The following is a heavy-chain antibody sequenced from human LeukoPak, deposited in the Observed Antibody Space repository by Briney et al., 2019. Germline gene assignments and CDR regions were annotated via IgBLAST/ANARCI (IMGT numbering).Heavy chain of an antibody. CDR1: GFTFSSYG. V-gene: IGHV3-30*02. CDR2: MRYDGSNK. Sequence: GGSLRLSCAASGFTFSSYGMHWVRQAPGKGLEWVAFMRYDGSNKYYADSVKGRFTISRDNSKNTLYLQMNSLRAEDTAVYYCAKDGTSLLWFGELLFSIDYWGQGTLVTVSS. J-gene: IGHJ4*02. CDR3: AKDGTSLLWFGELLFSIDY. D-gene: IGHD3-10*01.